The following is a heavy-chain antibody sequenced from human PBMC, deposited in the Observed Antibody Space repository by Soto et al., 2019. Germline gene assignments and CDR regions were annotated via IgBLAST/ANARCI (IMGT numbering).Heavy chain of an antibody. CDR2: TWPGGSDT. CDR1: GYSFSNYW. V-gene: IGHV5-51*01. J-gene: IGHJ3*01. CDR3: GGGPMGYGFWNAYRGI. D-gene: IGHD3-3*01. Sequence: GESLKISCWGSGYSFSNYWIAWLRQVPGKGLQWMGITWPGGSDTRYSPSFQGQVTISADKSVSAAYLQWSSLKASDTAMYYCGGGPMGYGFWNAYRGIWGQGTRGAVSS.